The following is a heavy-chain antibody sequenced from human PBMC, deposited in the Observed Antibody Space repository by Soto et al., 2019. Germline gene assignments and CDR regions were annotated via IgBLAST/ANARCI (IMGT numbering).Heavy chain of an antibody. J-gene: IGHJ6*02. D-gene: IGHD2-15*01. Sequence: ASVKVSCKASGYTFTGYYMHWVRQAPGQGLEWMGWINPNSGGTNYGQKFPGWVTMTRDTSISTAYMELSRLRSDDTAVYYCARAGVNCSGGSCYDPLYYGMDVWGQGTTVTVSS. V-gene: IGHV1-2*04. CDR1: GYTFTGYY. CDR2: INPNSGGT. CDR3: ARAGVNCSGGSCYDPLYYGMDV.